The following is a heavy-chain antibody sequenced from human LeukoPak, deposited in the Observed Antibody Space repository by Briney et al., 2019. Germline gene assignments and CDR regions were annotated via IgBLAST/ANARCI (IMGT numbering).Heavy chain of an antibody. CDR3: ARGIFASSGWSFFDY. J-gene: IGHJ4*02. Sequence: GGSLRLSCAASGFTVSSNYMSWVRQAPGKGLEWVSVIYSGGSTYYADSVKGRFTISRDNSKNTLYLQMNSLRAEDTAVYYCARGIFASSGWSFFDYWGQGTLVTVSS. CDR1: GFTVSSNY. D-gene: IGHD6-19*01. CDR2: IYSGGST. V-gene: IGHV3-53*01.